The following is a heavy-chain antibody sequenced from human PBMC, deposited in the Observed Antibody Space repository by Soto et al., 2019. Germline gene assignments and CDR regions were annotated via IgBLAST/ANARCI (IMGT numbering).Heavy chain of an antibody. D-gene: IGHD6-6*01. CDR3: ASRFRQLVQLV. V-gene: IGHV3-23*01. CDR1: GFTFSSYA. Sequence: GGSLRLSCAASGFTFSSYAMSWVRQAPGKGLEWVPAISGSGGSTYYADSVKGRFTISRDNSKNTLYLQMNSLRAEDTAVYYCASRFRQLVQLVWGQGTLVTVSS. CDR2: ISGSGGST. J-gene: IGHJ4*02.